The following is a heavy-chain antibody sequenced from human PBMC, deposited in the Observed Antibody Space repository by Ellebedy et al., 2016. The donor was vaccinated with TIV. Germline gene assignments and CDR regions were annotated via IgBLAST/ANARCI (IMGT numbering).Heavy chain of an antibody. CDR3: TKSGTYSSSDGWLDL. D-gene: IGHD6-6*01. J-gene: IGHJ4*02. CDR2: ISSSTTTI. CDR1: GFTFSSYS. V-gene: IGHV3-48*01. Sequence: GESLKISXAASGFTFSSYSMNWVRQTPGKGLEWVSYISSSTTTISYADSVKGRFTISRDNAKSSLYLQMNGLRPEDTALYYCTKSGTYSSSDGWLDLWGQGTLVTVSS.